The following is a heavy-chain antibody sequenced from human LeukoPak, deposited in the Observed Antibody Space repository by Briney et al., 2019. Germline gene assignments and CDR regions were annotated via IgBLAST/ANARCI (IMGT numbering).Heavy chain of an antibody. V-gene: IGHV4-38-2*02. CDR3: ASAKKGTTGTTFARWFDT. D-gene: IGHD1-1*01. CDR1: GYSISSGYY. Sequence: SETLSLTCTVSGYSISSGYYWGWIRQPPGKGLEWIGSIYHSGGTYYTPSLKSRVTISVDTSKNQFSLKLSSVTAADTAVYYCASAKKGTTGTTFARWFDTWGQGTLVTVSS. J-gene: IGHJ5*02. CDR2: IYHSGGT.